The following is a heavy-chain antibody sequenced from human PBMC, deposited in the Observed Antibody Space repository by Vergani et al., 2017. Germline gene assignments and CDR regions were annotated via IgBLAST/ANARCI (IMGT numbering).Heavy chain of an antibody. CDR3: ARDSGRLAARPVGYHFADV. D-gene: IGHD6-6*01. V-gene: IGHV1-18*04. CDR1: GYTFRSYG. Sequence: QVQLEQSGVEVKKPGASVKVSCRASGYTFRSYGITWVRQVPGQGLEWMGSIRVNNGITHYAPKLQGRVTLTTDTSTNTAYMELTSLRSDDTAVYYCARDSGRLAARPVGYHFADVWGKGTTVTVSS. J-gene: IGHJ6*04. CDR2: IRVNNGIT.